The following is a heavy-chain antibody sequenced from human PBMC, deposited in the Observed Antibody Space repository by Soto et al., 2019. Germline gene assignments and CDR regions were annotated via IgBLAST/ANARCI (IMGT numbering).Heavy chain of an antibody. J-gene: IGHJ4*02. V-gene: IGHV3-23*01. D-gene: IGHD2-15*01. CDR3: VSWWSAHLDY. Sequence: GSPRLSCAPSRFTLYNYAMNWVPHAPGKGLECVSTIDYDGVNNNYADSVKGRFTVPRDNSKDTVDLQMNSVRAEDTGVYYCVSWWSAHLDYGGQGTLVTVSS. CDR1: RFTLYNYA. CDR2: IDYDGVNN.